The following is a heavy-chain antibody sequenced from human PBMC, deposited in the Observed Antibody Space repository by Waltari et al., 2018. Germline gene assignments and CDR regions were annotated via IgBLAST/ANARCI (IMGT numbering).Heavy chain of an antibody. CDR2: IIPIFGTA. D-gene: IGHD2-2*02. Sequence: QVQLVQSGAEVKKPGSSVKVSCKASGGTFSSYAISWVRQVPGQGLEWMGGIIPIFGTANYAQKFQGRVTITTDESTSTAYMELSSLRSEDTAVYYCARSMAVVVPAAIANYYYYGMDVWGQGTTVTVSS. V-gene: IGHV1-69*05. CDR1: GGTFSSYA. CDR3: ARSMAVVVPAAIANYYYYGMDV. J-gene: IGHJ6*02.